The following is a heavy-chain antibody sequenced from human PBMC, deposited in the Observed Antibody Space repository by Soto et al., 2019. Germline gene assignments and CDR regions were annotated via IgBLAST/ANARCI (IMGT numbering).Heavy chain of an antibody. J-gene: IGHJ3*02. D-gene: IGHD2-21*01. CDR2: ISAYNGKR. CDR3: ARGRIVASIHDAFEI. CDR1: GYDFTSYG. V-gene: IGHV1-18*01. Sequence: QGQLLQSGDEVKKPGASVRVSCRASGYDFTSYGISWVRQAPGQGLEWVSWISAYNGKRDTAQKFQGRVTMTLDTSTETAHMERGDLTSADTAVYYCARGRIVASIHDAFEIWGQGTMVAVSS.